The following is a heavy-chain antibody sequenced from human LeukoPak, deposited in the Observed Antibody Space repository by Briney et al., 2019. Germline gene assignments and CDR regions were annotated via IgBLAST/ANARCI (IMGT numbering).Heavy chain of an antibody. CDR2: IIPILGIT. D-gene: IGHD1-14*01. CDR3: AREREPLPPDY. V-gene: IGHV1-69*04. J-gene: IGHJ4*02. CDR1: GGTFSSYT. Sequence: SVKVPCKASGGTFSSYTISWVRQAPGQGLEWMGRIIPILGITNYAQKFQGRVTITADKSTSTAYMELSSLRSEDTAVYYCAREREPLPPDYWGQGTLVTVSS.